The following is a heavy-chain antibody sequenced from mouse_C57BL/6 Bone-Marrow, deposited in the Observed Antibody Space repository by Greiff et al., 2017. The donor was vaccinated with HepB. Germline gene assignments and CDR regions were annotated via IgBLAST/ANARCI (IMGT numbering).Heavy chain of an antibody. CDR3: ARLRGWFAY. CDR1: GYSITSGYY. Sequence: ESGPGLVKPSQSLSLTCSVTGYSITSGYYWNWIRQFPGNKLEWMGYISYDGSNNYNPSLKNRISITRDTSKNQFFLKLNSVTTEDTATYYCARLRGWFAYWGQGTLVTVSA. D-gene: IGHD1-1*01. V-gene: IGHV3-6*01. CDR2: ISYDGSN. J-gene: IGHJ3*01.